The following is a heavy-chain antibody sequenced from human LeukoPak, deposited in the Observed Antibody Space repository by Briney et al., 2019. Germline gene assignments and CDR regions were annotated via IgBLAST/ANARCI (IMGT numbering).Heavy chain of an antibody. D-gene: IGHD1-26*01. J-gene: IGHJ3*02. CDR1: GVSISSYY. V-gene: IGHV4-59*01. Sequence: SETLSLTCTVSGVSISSYYWTWIRQPPGKGLEWIGYIYYSGSTNYNPSLKSRVTISVDTSKNQFSLKLSSVTAADTAVYYCARSLRGSYYVRAFDIWGQGTMVTVSS. CDR2: IYYSGST. CDR3: ARSLRGSYYVRAFDI.